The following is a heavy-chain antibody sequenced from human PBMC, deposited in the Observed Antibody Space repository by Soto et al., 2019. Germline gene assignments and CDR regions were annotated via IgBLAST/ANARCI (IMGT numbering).Heavy chain of an antibody. CDR2: IYYSGST. Sequence: SETLSLTCTVSGGSISSSSYYWGWIRQPPGKGLEWIGSIYYSGSTYYNPSLKSRVTISVDTSKNQFSLKLSSVTAADTAVYYCARDATVVAATPKHWFDPWGQGTLVTVSS. D-gene: IGHD2-15*01. J-gene: IGHJ5*02. V-gene: IGHV4-39*01. CDR1: GGSISSSSYY. CDR3: ARDATVVAATPKHWFDP.